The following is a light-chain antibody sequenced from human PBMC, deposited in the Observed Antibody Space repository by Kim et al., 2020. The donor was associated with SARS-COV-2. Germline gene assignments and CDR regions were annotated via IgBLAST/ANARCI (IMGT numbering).Light chain of an antibody. V-gene: IGLV3-1*01. J-gene: IGLJ2*01. CDR1: RLGDKY. CDR3: QAWDSSTVV. CDR2: YDS. Sequence: SYELTQPPSVSVSAGQTASITCSGDRLGDKYASWYQRKPGQSPVLVIYYDSKRPSGLPERFSGSNSGNTATLTISGTQAMDEADYYCQAWDSSTVVFGGG.